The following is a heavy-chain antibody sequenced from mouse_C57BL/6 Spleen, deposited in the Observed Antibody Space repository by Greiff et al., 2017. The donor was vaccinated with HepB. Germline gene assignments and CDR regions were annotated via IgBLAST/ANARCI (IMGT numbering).Heavy chain of an antibody. D-gene: IGHD2-5*01. CDR2: INPNNGGT. V-gene: IGHV1-26*01. J-gene: IGHJ1*03. CDR1: GYTFTDYY. CDR3: AKGYYSNYLDV. Sequence: VQLQQSGPELVKPGASVKISCKASGYTFTDYYMNWVKQSHGKSLEWIGDINPNNGGTSYNQKFKGKATLTVDKSSSTAYMELRSLTSEDSAVYYCAKGYYSNYLDVWGTGTTVTVSS.